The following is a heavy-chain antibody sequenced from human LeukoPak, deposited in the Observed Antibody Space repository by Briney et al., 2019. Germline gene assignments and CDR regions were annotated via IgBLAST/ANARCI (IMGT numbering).Heavy chain of an antibody. J-gene: IGHJ4*02. V-gene: IGHV1-69*13. D-gene: IGHD5-12*01. CDR2: IIPIFGTA. Sequence: SVKVSCNASGGTFSSYAISWVRQAPGQGLEWMGGIIPIFGTANYAQKFQGRVTITADESTSTAYMELSSLRSEDTAVYYCARALDSGRRFDYWGQGTLVTVSS. CDR1: GGTFSSYA. CDR3: ARALDSGRRFDY.